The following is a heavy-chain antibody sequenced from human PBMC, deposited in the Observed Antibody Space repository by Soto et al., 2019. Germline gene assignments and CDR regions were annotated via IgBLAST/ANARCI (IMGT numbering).Heavy chain of an antibody. J-gene: IGHJ3*02. CDR1: GFTFSSYS. D-gene: IGHD3-3*01. Sequence: GGSLRLSCAASGFTFSSYSMNWVRQAPGKGLEWVSYISSSSSTIYYADSVKGRFTISRDNAKNSLYLQMNSLRDEDTAVYYCARDTETVLRFLEWLPNKNVFDIWGQGTMVT. V-gene: IGHV3-48*02. CDR3: ARDTETVLRFLEWLPNKNVFDI. CDR2: ISSSSSTI.